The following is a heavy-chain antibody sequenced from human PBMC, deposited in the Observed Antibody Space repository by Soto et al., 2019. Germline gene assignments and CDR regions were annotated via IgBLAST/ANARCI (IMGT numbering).Heavy chain of an antibody. D-gene: IGHD2-21*02. Sequence: QVQLVQSGAEVKKPGASVKVSCKASGDTFTDYYIHWVRQAPGQGLEWMGTVNPSGGHTTYAQHFLGRVTMARDTSTSTLYMELTSLTSEDTAVYYCARGGHVVVVTADLDDWGQGTLVTVSS. J-gene: IGHJ4*02. CDR2: VNPSGGHT. CDR3: ARGGHVVVVTADLDD. CDR1: GDTFTDYY. V-gene: IGHV1-46*01.